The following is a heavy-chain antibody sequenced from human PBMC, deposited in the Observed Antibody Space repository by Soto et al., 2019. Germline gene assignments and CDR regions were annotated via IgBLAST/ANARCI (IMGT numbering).Heavy chain of an antibody. J-gene: IGHJ4*02. CDR1: GYTFTSYG. D-gene: IGHD6-13*01. V-gene: IGHV1-18*01. CDR2: ISAYNGNT. CDR3: ARLITAACYLYYFDY. Sequence: QVQLVQSGAEVKKPGASVKVSGKASGYTFTSYGISWVRQAPGQGREWMGWISAYNGNTTYAQQLQGRVTMTTDTSTSTAYMELRSLRSDDTAVYYCARLITAACYLYYFDYWGQGTLVTVSS.